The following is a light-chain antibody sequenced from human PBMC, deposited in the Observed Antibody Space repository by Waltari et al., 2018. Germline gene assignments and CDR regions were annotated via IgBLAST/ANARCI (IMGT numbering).Light chain of an antibody. CDR2: KAS. J-gene: IGKJ1*01. V-gene: IGKV1-5*03. CDR1: QSIGDS. CDR3: QQYGSRWT. Sequence: DIQMPQSPSTLSASLGDRVTITCRASQSIGDSLAWYQQKPGKAPKLLVFKASTFERGVPSRFGGSGSGTEFTLTITSLQPDDVATYYCQQYGSRWTFGQGTKVEVK.